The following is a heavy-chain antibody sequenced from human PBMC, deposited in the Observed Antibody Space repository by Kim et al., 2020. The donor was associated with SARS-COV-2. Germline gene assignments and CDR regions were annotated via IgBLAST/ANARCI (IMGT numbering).Heavy chain of an antibody. CDR2: INHSGST. CDR1: GGSFSGYY. CDR3: ARVPIVVVPAAHFDY. Sequence: SETLSLTCAFYGGSFSGYYWSWIRQPPGKGLEWIGEINHSGSTNYNPSLKSRVTISVDTSKNQFSLKLSSVTAADTAVYYCARVPIVVVPAAHFDYWGQGTLVTVSS. J-gene: IGHJ4*02. V-gene: IGHV4-34*01. D-gene: IGHD2-2*01.